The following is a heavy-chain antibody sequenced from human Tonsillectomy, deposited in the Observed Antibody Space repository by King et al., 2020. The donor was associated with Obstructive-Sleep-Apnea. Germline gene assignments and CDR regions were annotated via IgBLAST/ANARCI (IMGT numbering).Heavy chain of an antibody. CDR2: IRFDGSNK. J-gene: IGHJ4*02. Sequence: VQLVESGGGVVQPGGSLRLSCAASGFIFSSYGMHWIRQAPGKGLEWGAFIRFDGSNKYCADSVKGRFTISRDNSKNTLYLQMNSLRAEETAVYYCAKEGGGFLTGSYYFDYWGQGALVTVSS. CDR3: AKEGGGFLTGSYYFDY. V-gene: IGHV3-30*02. CDR1: GFIFSSYG. D-gene: IGHD3-9*01.